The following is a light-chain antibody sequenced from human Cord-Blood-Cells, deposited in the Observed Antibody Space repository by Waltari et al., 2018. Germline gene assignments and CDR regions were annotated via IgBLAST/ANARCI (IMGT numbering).Light chain of an antibody. Sequence: DIVMTQSPDSLAVSLGDGATIKCKFSQSVLYSSNNKNYLAWYQQKPGQPPKLLIYWASTRESGVPDRFSGSGSGTDFTLTISSLQAEDVAVYYCQQYYSTPMYTFGPGTKLEIK. CDR2: WAS. V-gene: IGKV4-1*01. CDR1: QSVLYSSNNKNY. J-gene: IGKJ2*01. CDR3: QQYYSTPMYT.